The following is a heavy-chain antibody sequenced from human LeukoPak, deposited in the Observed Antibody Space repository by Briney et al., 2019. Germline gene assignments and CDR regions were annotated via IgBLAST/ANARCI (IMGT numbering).Heavy chain of an antibody. V-gene: IGHV3-30*04. Sequence: PGGSLRLSCAASAYTFTVYVTHWVRQAPGKGLEWVAVIAHDGKDKRYADSVKGRFTISRDNSKNTLSLQMNSLRPEDNGVYFCSRHPRIAAVYYFDYWGQGTLVTVSS. D-gene: IGHD6-13*01. CDR3: SRHPRIAAVYYFDY. CDR1: AYTFTVYV. J-gene: IGHJ4*02. CDR2: IAHDGKDK.